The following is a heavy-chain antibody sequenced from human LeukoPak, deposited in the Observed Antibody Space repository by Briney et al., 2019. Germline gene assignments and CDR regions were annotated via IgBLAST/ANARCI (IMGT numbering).Heavy chain of an antibody. Sequence: GGSLRLSCAVSGFTFSDYYMSWVRQAPGKGLEWVSVISGSGGSTFYGDSVKGRFTISRDNSKNTLYLQMNSLRAEDTAVYYCAKDGVVTITFEYWGQGTLVTVSS. CDR2: ISGSGGST. CDR3: AKDGVVTITFEY. CDR1: GFTFSDYY. J-gene: IGHJ4*02. D-gene: IGHD3-16*01. V-gene: IGHV3-23*01.